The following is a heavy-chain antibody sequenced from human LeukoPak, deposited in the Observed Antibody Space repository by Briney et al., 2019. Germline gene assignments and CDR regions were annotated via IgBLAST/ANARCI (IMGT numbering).Heavy chain of an antibody. D-gene: IGHD5-18*01. J-gene: IGHJ6*02. V-gene: IGHV3-48*03. CDR2: ISSSGSTI. CDR3: ARVGYSYGYYYYGMDV. CDR1: GFTFSSFE. Sequence: PGGSLRLSCAASGFTFSSFEMNWVRQAPGKGLEWVSYISSSGSTISYADSVKGRFTISRDNAKNSLYLQMDSLRGEDTAVYYCARVGYSYGYYYYGMDVWGQGTTVTVSS.